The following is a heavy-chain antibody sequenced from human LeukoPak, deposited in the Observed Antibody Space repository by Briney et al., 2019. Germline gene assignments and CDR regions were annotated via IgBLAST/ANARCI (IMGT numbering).Heavy chain of an antibody. D-gene: IGHD5-18*01. CDR1: GYTFSGYY. CDR3: ARDIVMVTYWFDP. J-gene: IGHJ5*02. Sequence: GASVKVSCKASGYTFSGYYMHWVRQAPGQGLEWMGWINPNSGGTKYAQKFQGRVTMTRDTSISTAYMELSRLRSDDTAVYYCARDIVMVTYWFDPWGQGTLVTVSS. CDR2: INPNSGGT. V-gene: IGHV1-2*02.